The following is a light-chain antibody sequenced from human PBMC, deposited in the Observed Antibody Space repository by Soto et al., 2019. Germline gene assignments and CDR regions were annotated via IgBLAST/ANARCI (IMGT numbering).Light chain of an antibody. J-gene: IGLJ7*01. CDR3: TSYTGSNSPVV. CDR1: SSDVGGYNF. V-gene: IGLV2-8*01. CDR2: EVS. Sequence: QSALTQPPSASGSPGQSVTISCTGTSSDVGGYNFVSWYQQHPGKAPKLMIYEVSKRPSGVPDRFSGSKSGNTASLTVSGLQADVEGDYYCTSYTGSNSPVVFGGGTQLTVL.